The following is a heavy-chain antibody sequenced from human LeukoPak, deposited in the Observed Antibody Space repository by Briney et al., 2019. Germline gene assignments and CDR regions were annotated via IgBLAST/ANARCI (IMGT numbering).Heavy chain of an antibody. CDR3: ARHRAATTYCSGGSCYSEPHWFDP. D-gene: IGHD2-15*01. CDR2: IYTSGST. J-gene: IGHJ5*02. CDR1: GGSISSYY. Sequence: SETLSLTCTVSGGSISSYYWSWIRQPAGKGLEWIGRIYTSGSTNYNPSLKSRVTMSVDTSKNQFSLKLSSVTAADTAVYYCARHRAATTYCSGGSCYSEPHWFDPWGQGTLVTVSS. V-gene: IGHV4-4*07.